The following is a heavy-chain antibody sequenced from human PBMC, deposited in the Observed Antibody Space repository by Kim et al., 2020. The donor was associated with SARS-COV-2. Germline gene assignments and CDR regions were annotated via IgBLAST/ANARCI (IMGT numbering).Heavy chain of an antibody. CDR1: GFTFSSYA. D-gene: IGHD3-22*01. J-gene: IGHJ4*02. Sequence: GGSLRLSCAASGFTFSSYAMHWVRQAPGKGLEWVAVISYDGSNKYYADSVKGRFTISRDNSKNTLYLQMNSLRAEDTAVYYCASKGYDSSGYYYYWGQGTLVTVSS. CDR3: ASKGYDSSGYYYY. CDR2: ISYDGSNK. V-gene: IGHV3-30-3*01.